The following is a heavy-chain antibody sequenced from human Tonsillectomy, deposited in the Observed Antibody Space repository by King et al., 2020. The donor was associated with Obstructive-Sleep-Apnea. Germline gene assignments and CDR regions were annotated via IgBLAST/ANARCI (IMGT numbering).Heavy chain of an antibody. CDR3: AAPGVVTATSWYFDV. CDR1: GGPFSGYN. J-gene: IGHJ2*01. CDR2: INHSGGT. D-gene: IGHD2-15*01. V-gene: IGHV4-34*01. Sequence: VQLQQWGAGLLKPSETLSLTCAVYGGPFSGYNWSWIRQPPGKGLEWIGEINHSGGTNYNPSLKSRVTISVDTSKNQFSLNLTSVTAADTAVYYCAAPGVVTATSWYFDVWGRGTLVTVSS.